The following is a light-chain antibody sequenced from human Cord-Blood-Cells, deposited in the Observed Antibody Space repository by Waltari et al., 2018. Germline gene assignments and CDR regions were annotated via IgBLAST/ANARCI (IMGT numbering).Light chain of an antibody. CDR3: QQSYSTPPWT. V-gene: IGKV1-39*01. J-gene: IGKJ1*01. CDR2: AAS. Sequence: DIQLNQSPSSLSASVGDRVTITCRASQSMSIYLNWYQTKPGKAPKLQIYAASNLQSGVPSRFSGSGSRTDFTLTINSLQPEDFATYYCQQSYSTPPWTFGQGTKVEIK. CDR1: QSMSIY.